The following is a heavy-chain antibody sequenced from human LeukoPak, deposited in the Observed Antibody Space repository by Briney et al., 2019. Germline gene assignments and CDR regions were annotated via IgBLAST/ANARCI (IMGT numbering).Heavy chain of an antibody. Sequence: GSLRLSCAASGFTFSNAWMNWVRRAPGKGLEWVARVKSKAVGETTSYAAPVKGRFSILRDDSRDMVYLQMNSLEAEDTAVYYCATCNGDCYFNFWGQGTLVIVSS. D-gene: IGHD2-21*02. CDR3: ATCNGDCYFNF. J-gene: IGHJ4*02. V-gene: IGHV3-15*01. CDR1: GFTFSNAW. CDR2: VKSKAVGETT.